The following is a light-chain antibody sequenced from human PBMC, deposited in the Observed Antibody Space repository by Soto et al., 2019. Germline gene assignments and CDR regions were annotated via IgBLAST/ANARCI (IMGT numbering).Light chain of an antibody. CDR1: QSVSSSF. Sequence: EIVLTQSPGTLSLSPGERATLSCRASQSVSSSFLAWYQQKPGQAPRLLIYGASSRATGIPDRFSGSGSGRVFTLTISRLEPEDFAVYYCQQYGNSPRTFGQGTKVEI. CDR3: QQYGNSPRT. J-gene: IGKJ1*01. V-gene: IGKV3-20*01. CDR2: GAS.